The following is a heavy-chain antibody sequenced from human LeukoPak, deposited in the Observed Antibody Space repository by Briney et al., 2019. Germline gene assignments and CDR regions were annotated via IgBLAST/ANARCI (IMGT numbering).Heavy chain of an antibody. CDR1: GFTFSSYA. J-gene: IGHJ3*01. V-gene: IGHV3-30-3*01. Sequence: GGSLRLSCAASGFTFSSYAMSWVRQAPGKGLEWVAFISYDESSKSYADSVKGRFTISRDNSKNTLSLQLNSLRADDTAVYYCVRARGAFDLWGQGTMVSVSS. D-gene: IGHD3-10*01. CDR3: VRARGAFDL. CDR2: ISYDESSK.